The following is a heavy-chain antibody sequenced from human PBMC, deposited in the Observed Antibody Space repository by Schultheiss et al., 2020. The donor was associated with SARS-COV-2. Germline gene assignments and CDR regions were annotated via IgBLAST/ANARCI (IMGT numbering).Heavy chain of an antibody. CDR1: GFTFSNAW. CDR3: SRFGGLDYYYYYGMDV. CDR2: IRGKANSYAT. Sequence: GGSLRLSCAASGFTFSNAWMSWVRQAPGKGLEWVGRIRGKANSYATAYAASVKGRFTISRDDSKNTAYLQMNSLKTEDTAVYYCSRFGGLDYYYYYGMDVWGQGTTVTVSS. D-gene: IGHD3-10*01. J-gene: IGHJ6*02. V-gene: IGHV3-73*01.